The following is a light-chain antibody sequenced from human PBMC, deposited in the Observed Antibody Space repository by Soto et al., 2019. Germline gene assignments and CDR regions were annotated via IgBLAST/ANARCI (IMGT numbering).Light chain of an antibody. J-gene: IGLJ3*02. Sequence: QSALSQPRSVSGSPGQSVTISCTGTSGDVGGYNYVSWYQQNPGKAPKLMIYYVTERPSGVPDRFSGSKSGNTASLTISGLQPEDEAEYYCCSYGVRSTYVFGGGTKLTVL. CDR3: CSYGVRSTYV. CDR1: SGDVGGYNY. V-gene: IGLV2-11*01. CDR2: YVT.